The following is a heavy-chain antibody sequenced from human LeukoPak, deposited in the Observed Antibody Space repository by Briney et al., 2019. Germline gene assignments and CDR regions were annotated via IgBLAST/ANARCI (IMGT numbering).Heavy chain of an antibody. D-gene: IGHD5-18*01. Sequence: GGSLRLSCAASGFTFSSYSMNWVRQAPGKGLERVSYISSSSSTIYYADSVKGRFTISRDNAKNSLYLQMNSLRAEDTAVYYCARDGPDTAMVSGWFDPWGQGTLVTVSS. CDR1: GFTFSSYS. V-gene: IGHV3-48*01. CDR3: ARDGPDTAMVSGWFDP. CDR2: ISSSSSTI. J-gene: IGHJ5*02.